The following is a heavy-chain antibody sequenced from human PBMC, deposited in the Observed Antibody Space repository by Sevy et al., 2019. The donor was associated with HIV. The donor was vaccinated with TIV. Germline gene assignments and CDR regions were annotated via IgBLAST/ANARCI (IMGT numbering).Heavy chain of an antibody. CDR3: ARESPLGVEWELSRPQNWFDP. Sequence: SETLSLTCTVSGGSISSYYWNWIRQPPGKGLEWIGYIYYSGSTNYNPSLKSRVTISVDMSKNQFSLKLSSVTAADTAVYYCARESPLGVEWELSRPQNWFDPWGQGTLVTVSS. CDR2: IYYSGST. V-gene: IGHV4-59*01. J-gene: IGHJ5*02. D-gene: IGHD1-26*01. CDR1: GGSISSYY.